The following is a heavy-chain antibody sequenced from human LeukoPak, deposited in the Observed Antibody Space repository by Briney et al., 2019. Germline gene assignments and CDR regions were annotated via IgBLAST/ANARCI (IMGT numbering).Heavy chain of an antibody. D-gene: IGHD3-3*01. J-gene: IGHJ3*02. CDR3: AKDRITIFGAPDGAFDI. V-gene: IGHV3-30*02. CDR2: IRYDGSNK. Sequence: PGGSLRLSCAASGFTFSSYGMHWVRQAPGKGLEWVAFIRYDGSNKYYADSVKGRFTISRDNSKNTLYLQMNSLRAEDTAVYYCAKDRITIFGAPDGAFDIWGQGTVVTVSS. CDR1: GFTFSSYG.